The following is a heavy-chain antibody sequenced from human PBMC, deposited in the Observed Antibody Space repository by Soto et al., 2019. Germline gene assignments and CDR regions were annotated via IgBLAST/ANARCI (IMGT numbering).Heavy chain of an antibody. V-gene: IGHV4-4*07. Sequence: EPLSLTCTVSGGSISSYYWSWIRQPAGKGLEWIGRIYSNGNTNYNPSLKSRVTMSVDRSTNQLSLNLSSVTAADTAVYHCAREVEVAGLSCGLGPWGQGTPVTVSS. CDR3: AREVEVAGLSCGLGP. CDR1: GGSISSYY. J-gene: IGHJ5*02. CDR2: IYSNGNT. D-gene: IGHD6-19*01.